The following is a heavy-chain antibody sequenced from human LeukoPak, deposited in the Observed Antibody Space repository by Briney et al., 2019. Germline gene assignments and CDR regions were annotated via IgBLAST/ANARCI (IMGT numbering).Heavy chain of an antibody. CDR1: GFTFSNAW. Sequence: GGSLRLSCAASGFTFSNAWMSWVRQAPGKGLEWVGRIKSKTDGGTTDYAAPVKGRFTISRDDSKNTLYLQMNSLKTEDTAVYYCTTAGTAMVTSYFDYWGQGTLVTVSS. J-gene: IGHJ4*03. D-gene: IGHD5-18*01. CDR2: IKSKTDGGTT. CDR3: TTAGTAMVTSYFDY. V-gene: IGHV3-15*01.